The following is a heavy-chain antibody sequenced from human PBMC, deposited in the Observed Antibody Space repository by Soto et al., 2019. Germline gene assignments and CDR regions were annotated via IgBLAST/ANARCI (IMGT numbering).Heavy chain of an antibody. V-gene: IGHV2-5*02. CDR2: IYWDDDK. D-gene: IGHD3-10*02. Sequence: QITLKESGPTLVKPTQTLTLTCTFSGFSLSTNGVGVGWIRQSPGKALEWLALIYWDDDKRYSPSLKSRLTITKDTSKNRVVLTMTNMDPVDTATYYCAHSPRITMYDYWGQGTLVTVSS. CDR3: AHSPRITMYDY. J-gene: IGHJ4*02. CDR1: GFSLSTNGVG.